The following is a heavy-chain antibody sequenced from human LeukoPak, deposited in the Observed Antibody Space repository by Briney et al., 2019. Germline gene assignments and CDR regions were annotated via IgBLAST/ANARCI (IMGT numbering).Heavy chain of an antibody. CDR1: GFTFSDYY. V-gene: IGHV3-11*04. CDR2: ISSSGRTI. CDR3: AMHYGGYHNVAGY. D-gene: IGHD4-17*01. J-gene: IGHJ4*02. Sequence: GGSLRLSCVASGFTFSDYYMSWIRQAPGKGLEWVSYISSSGRTIYYADSVKGRFTISRDNAKNSLYLQMNSLRAEDTAVYYCAMHYGGYHNVAGYWGQGTLLTVSS.